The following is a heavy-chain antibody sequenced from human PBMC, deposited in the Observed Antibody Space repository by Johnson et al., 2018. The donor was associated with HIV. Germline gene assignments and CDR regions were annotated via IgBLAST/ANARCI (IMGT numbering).Heavy chain of an antibody. CDR3: ARAYYTFWSGYDAFDI. D-gene: IGHD3-3*01. J-gene: IGHJ3*02. Sequence: EVQLVASGGGSVQPGGSLRLSCAASGFTFSSYWMTWVRQAPGKGLEWVANIKQDGSENYYVDSVKGRFTISRDNAKNSLYLQMNSLRAEDTAVYYCARAYYTFWSGYDAFDIWGQGTMVTVSS. V-gene: IGHV3-7*04. CDR2: IKQDGSEN. CDR1: GFTFSSYW.